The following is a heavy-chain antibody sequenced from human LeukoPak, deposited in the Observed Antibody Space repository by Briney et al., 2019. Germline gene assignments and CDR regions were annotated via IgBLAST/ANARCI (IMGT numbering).Heavy chain of an antibody. CDR1: GYTFSSYD. J-gene: IGHJ5*02. CDR2: MNPNSGNT. V-gene: IGHV1-8*01. Sequence: GSVTVSCKASGYTFSSYDINWVRQATGKGLEWMGLMNPNSGNTGYAQKFQGRVTMTRNTSISTAYMELSSLRSEDTAVYYCASSHYSSYVWWFDPWGRGTLVTVSS. D-gene: IGHD4-11*01. CDR3: ASSHYSSYVWWFDP.